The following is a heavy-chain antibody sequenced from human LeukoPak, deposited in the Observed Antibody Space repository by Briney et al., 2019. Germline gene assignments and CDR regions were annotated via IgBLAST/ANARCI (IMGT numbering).Heavy chain of an antibody. CDR2: ISAYNGNT. D-gene: IGHD3-22*01. J-gene: IGHJ3*02. V-gene: IGHV1-18*04. Sequence: ASVKVSCKASGYTFSNNGISWVRQAPGQGLEWMGWISAYNGNTNYAQKFQGRVTMTTDTSTSTAYMELRSLRSDDTAVYYCARDYNYDSSAYDDALDIWGQGTMVTVSS. CDR1: GYTFSNNG. CDR3: ARDYNYDSSAYDDALDI.